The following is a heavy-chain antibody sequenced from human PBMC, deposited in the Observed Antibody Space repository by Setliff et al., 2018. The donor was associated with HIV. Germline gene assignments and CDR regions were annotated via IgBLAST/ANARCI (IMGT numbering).Heavy chain of an antibody. D-gene: IGHD5-18*01. V-gene: IGHV4-38-2*01. CDR2: IHHSGST. J-gene: IGHJ4*02. Sequence: SETLSLTCAVSGYSISSGYFWAWIRQPPGKGLEWIGSIHHSGSTYNNPSLKSRVTISVDTSKNQFSLKLTSVTAADTAVYYCARTLRAAAMGYFDYWGQGTLVTVSS. CDR3: ARTLRAAAMGYFDY. CDR1: GYSISSGYF.